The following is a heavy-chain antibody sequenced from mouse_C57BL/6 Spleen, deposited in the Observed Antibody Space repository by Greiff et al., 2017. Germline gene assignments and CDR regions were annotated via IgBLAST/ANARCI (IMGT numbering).Heavy chain of an antibody. CDR3: ARDFYYDYDAFAY. D-gene: IGHD2-4*01. CDR1: GFTFSSYA. J-gene: IGHJ3*01. CDR2: ISDGGSYT. Sequence: EVKLMESGGGLVKPGGSLKLSCAASGFTFSSYAMSWVRQTPEKRLEWVATISDGGSYTYYPDNVKGRFTISRDNAKNNLYLQISHLKSEDTAMYYCARDFYYDYDAFAYWGQGTLVTVSA. V-gene: IGHV5-4*01.